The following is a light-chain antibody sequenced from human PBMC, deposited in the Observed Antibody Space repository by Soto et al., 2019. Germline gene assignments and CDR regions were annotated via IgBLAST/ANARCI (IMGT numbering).Light chain of an antibody. V-gene: IGKV1-39*01. J-gene: IGKJ2*02. CDR1: QSISSY. CDR2: AAS. CDR3: EDSYSTPWT. Sequence: DIQMTQSPSSLSASVGDRVTITCRASQSISSYLNWYQQKPGKAPKLLIYAASSLESGVPSRFSGSGSGTDFTLTISSLQPEEFATYYCEDSYSTPWTFGQGTKLESK.